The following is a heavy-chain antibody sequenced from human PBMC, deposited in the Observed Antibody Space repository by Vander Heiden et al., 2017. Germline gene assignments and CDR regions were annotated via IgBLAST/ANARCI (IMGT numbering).Heavy chain of an antibody. V-gene: IGHV3-23*01. CDR2: ISGSGGRT. CDR3: ARDFIATGSFGMDV. J-gene: IGHJ6*02. CDR1: GFTFTSYA. Sequence: EVQLLESGGGLVQPGGSLRPSRGASGFTFTSYAMTWVRQAPGRGLEWVAIISGSGGRTDYAESVKGRFTVSRDTSKTTMFLQMSDLRAEDTAVYYCARDFIATGSFGMDVWGQGTTVTVSS.